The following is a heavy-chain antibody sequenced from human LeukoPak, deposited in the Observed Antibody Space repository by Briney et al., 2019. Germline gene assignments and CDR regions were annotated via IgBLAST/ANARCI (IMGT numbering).Heavy chain of an antibody. CDR3: AKGYYDSSGYYYFDY. J-gene: IGHJ4*02. Sequence: GGSLRLSCVASGFTFSTYAMGWVRQVPGKGLEWVSSVSESGGTTYYADSVKGRFTISRDNAKNSLYLQMNSLRAEDTALYYCAKGYYDSSGYYYFDYWGQGTLVTVSS. V-gene: IGHV3-23*01. CDR1: GFTFSTYA. CDR2: VSESGGTT. D-gene: IGHD3-22*01.